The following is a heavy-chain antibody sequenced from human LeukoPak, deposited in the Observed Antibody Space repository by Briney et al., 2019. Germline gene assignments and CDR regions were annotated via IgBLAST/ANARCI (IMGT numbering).Heavy chain of an antibody. CDR3: ARDRDTAMADY. J-gene: IGHJ4*02. CDR2: IYSGGST. CDR1: GFTVSSNY. D-gene: IGHD5-18*01. V-gene: IGHV3-53*01. Sequence: GGSLRLSCAASGFTVSSNYMSWVRQAPGKGLEWVSVIYSGGSTYYADSVKGRFTISRDNAKNSLYLQMNSLRAEDTAVYYCARDRDTAMADYWGQGTLVTVSS.